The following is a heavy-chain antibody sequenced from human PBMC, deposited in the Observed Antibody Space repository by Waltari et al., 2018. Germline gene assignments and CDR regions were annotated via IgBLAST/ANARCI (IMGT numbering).Heavy chain of an antibody. CDR1: GFSFSTSG. V-gene: IGHV3-7*01. Sequence: EVQLVESGGGLVQPGGSLTLSCAALGFSFSTSGMPWVRPAPGKGLEWVANINQGGSEKYYVDSVNGRFTISRDNAKNLLYLQMNSLRAEDSAVYYCARGHYDMGVWGQGT. CDR3: ARGHYDMGV. J-gene: IGHJ6*02. CDR2: INQGGSEK.